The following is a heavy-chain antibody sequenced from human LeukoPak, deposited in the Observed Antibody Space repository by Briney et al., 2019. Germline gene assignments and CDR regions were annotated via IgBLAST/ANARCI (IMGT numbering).Heavy chain of an antibody. D-gene: IGHD1-1*01. CDR1: GGSISSGNW. Sequence: SETLSLTCAVSGGSISSGNWWNWVRQPPGKGLEWIVEIYHSGNTNYNPSFKSRVTISVDTSKNQFSLKLSSVTAADAAVYYCARRNTNYHAFDIWGQGAVVTVSS. V-gene: IGHV4-4*02. CDR2: IYHSGNT. J-gene: IGHJ3*02. CDR3: ARRNTNYHAFDI.